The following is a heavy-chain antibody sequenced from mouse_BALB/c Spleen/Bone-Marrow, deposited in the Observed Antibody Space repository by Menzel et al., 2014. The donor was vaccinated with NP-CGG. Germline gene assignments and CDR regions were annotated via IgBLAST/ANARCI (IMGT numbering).Heavy chain of an antibody. CDR2: IDPANGNT. Sequence: EVQLQESGAEPVKPGASVKLSCTASGFNIKDTYMHWVKQRPEQGLEWIGRIDPANGNTKYDPKFQGKATITADTSSNTAYLQLSSLTSEDTAVYCCARGGSTATWYCDVWGAGTTVTVSS. D-gene: IGHD1-2*01. CDR1: GFNIKDTY. V-gene: IGHV14-3*02. J-gene: IGHJ1*01. CDR3: ARGGSTATWYCDV.